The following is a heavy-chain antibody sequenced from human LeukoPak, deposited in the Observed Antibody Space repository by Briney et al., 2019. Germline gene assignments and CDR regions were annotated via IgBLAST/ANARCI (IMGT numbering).Heavy chain of an antibody. CDR1: GFTFSNSW. D-gene: IGHD2-2*01. Sequence: QPGGTLRLSCAASGFTFSNSWMNWVRQVPGKGLEWVANINPDGSQIRHVESVKGRFTISRDNAKNSLYLQMNSLRAEDTAVYYCAGGGYCSSTSCLAFDYWGQGTLVTVSS. CDR2: INPDGSQI. J-gene: IGHJ4*02. V-gene: IGHV3-7*01. CDR3: AGGGYCSSTSCLAFDY.